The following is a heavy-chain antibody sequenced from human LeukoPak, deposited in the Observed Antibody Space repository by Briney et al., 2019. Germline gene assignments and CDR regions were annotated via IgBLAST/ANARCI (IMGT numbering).Heavy chain of an antibody. CDR2: ISGYNGNT. CDR1: GYSFTTYW. J-gene: IGHJ5*02. D-gene: IGHD3-10*01. V-gene: IGHV1-18*04. Sequence: GESLKISCKGSGYSFTTYWIGWVRQAPGQGLEWMGWISGYNGNTNYAQKLQGRVTMTTDTSTSTAYMELRSLRSDDTAVYYCARDRGIISPSRDWFDPWGQGTLVTVSS. CDR3: ARDRGIISPSRDWFDP.